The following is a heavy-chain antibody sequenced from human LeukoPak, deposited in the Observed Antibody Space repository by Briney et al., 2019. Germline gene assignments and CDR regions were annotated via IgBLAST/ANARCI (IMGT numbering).Heavy chain of an antibody. CDR1: AFTFSSYW. V-gene: IGHV3-7*01. J-gene: IGHJ4*02. CDR2: IKPDGSEK. CDR3: ASRDQSCSGDTCYPIDY. Sequence: AGGSLRLSCAASAFTFSSYWMSWVRQAPGKGLEWVANIKPDGSEKYYVDSVKGRFTISRDNAKNTLYLQMNSLRAEDTAVYYCASRDQSCSGDTCYPIDYWGQGTLVTVSS. D-gene: IGHD2-15*01.